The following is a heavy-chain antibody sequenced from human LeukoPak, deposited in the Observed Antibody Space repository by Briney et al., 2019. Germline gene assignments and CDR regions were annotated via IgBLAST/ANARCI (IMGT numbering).Heavy chain of an antibody. V-gene: IGHV1-2*02. Sequence: ASVKVSCKSSGYTFTDYYMHWGRQAPGQGLEWMGWINPKTGGTNYAQKFQGRVTMTRDTSISTIRTAYMELSRLRSDDTAVYYCARVSGLGYFDYWGQGTLVTISS. CDR3: ARVSGLGYFDY. D-gene: IGHD2/OR15-2a*01. J-gene: IGHJ4*02. CDR2: INPKTGGT. CDR1: GYTFTDYY.